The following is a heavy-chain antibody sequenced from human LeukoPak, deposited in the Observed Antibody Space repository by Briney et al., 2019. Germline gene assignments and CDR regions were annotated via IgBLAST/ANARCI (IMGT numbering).Heavy chain of an antibody. CDR2: INHNGNVN. CDR1: GFTFSSYW. V-gene: IGHV3-7*03. Sequence: GGSLRLSCAASGFTFSSYWMNWARQAPGKGLEWVASINHNGNVNYYVDSVKGRFTISRDNAKNSLYLPMSNLRAEDTAVYFCARGGGLDVWGQGATVTVSS. CDR3: ARGGGLDV. J-gene: IGHJ6*02. D-gene: IGHD3-16*01.